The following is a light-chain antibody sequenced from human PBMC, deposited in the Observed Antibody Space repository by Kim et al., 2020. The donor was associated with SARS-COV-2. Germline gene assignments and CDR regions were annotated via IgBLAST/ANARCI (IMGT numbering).Light chain of an antibody. CDR3: QQYDLPPYT. J-gene: IGKJ2*01. CDR1: HDIRKF. Sequence: SAYAGSTVTITCQASHDIRKFLYWFQHKPGKAPKLLISDAGSLETWVPSRFSGSGSGTHFTLTITRLLPEDIATYFCQQYDLPPYTFGQGTKLGIK. V-gene: IGKV1-33*01. CDR2: DAG.